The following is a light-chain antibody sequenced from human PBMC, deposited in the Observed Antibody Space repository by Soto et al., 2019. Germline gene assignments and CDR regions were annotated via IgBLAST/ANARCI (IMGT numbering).Light chain of an antibody. CDR1: SGSVSTAHN. V-gene: IGLV8-61*01. J-gene: IGLJ1*01. CDR3: ALFMGNGISV. CDR2: STI. Sequence: QAVVTQESSFSVSPGGTVTLTCGLISGSVSTAHNPNWYQQTPGQAPRTLIYSTITRSSGVPDRFSGSILGNKAALTITGAQADDASDYYCALFMGNGISVFGPGTKLTVL.